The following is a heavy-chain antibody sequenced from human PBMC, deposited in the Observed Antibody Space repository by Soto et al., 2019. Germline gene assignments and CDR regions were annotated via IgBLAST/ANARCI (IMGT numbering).Heavy chain of an antibody. V-gene: IGHV1-2*02. CDR3: ATQTGSYYYYYYGMDV. CDR2: INPNSGGT. Sequence: VASVKVSCKASGYTFTGYYMHWVRQAPGQGLEWMGWINPNSGGTNYAQKFQGRVTMTRDTSISTAYMELSRLRSDDTAVYYCATQTGSYYYYYYGMDVWGQGTTVTVSS. J-gene: IGHJ6*02. CDR1: GYTFTGYY.